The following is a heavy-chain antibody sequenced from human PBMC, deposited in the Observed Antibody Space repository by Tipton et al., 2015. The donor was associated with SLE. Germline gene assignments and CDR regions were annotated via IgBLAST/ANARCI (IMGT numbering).Heavy chain of an antibody. CDR1: GGSFGGYY. CDR3: ARLISAYDCNFDY. V-gene: IGHV4-34*01. CDR2: INHGGST. J-gene: IGHJ4*02. Sequence: TLSLTCSIYGGSFGGYYWSRIRQPPGKGLEWIGEINHGGSTNYNPSLKSRVTISVDTSKNQFSLKLSSVTAADTALYYCARLISAYDCNFDYWGQGTLVTVSS. D-gene: IGHD5-12*01.